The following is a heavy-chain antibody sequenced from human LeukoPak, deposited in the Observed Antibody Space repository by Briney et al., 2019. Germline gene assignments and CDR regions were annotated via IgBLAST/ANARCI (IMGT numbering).Heavy chain of an antibody. CDR3: ARAAGNYYYDSSGEFDY. CDR1: GGSINSYY. V-gene: IGHV4-59*01. D-gene: IGHD3-22*01. Sequence: SETLSLTCTVSGGSINSYYWSWIRQPPGKGLEWIGYIYYSGSTNYNPSLKSRVTISVDTSKNQFSLKLSSVTAADTAVYYCARAAGNYYYDSSGEFDYWGQGTLVTVSS. J-gene: IGHJ4*02. CDR2: IYYSGST.